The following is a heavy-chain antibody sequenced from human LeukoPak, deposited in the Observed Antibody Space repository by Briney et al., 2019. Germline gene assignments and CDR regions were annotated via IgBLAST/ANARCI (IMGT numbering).Heavy chain of an antibody. V-gene: IGHV3-30*03. J-gene: IGHJ4*02. CDR2: ISYDGSNK. CDR1: GFTFSSYG. CDR3: ARDQSYYYDSSGYHDY. Sequence: GGSLRLSCAASGFTFSSYGMHWVRQAPGKGLEWVAVISYDGSNKYYADSVKGRFTISRDNSKNTLYLQMNSLRAEDTAVYCCARDQSYYYDSSGYHDYWGQGTLVTVSS. D-gene: IGHD3-22*01.